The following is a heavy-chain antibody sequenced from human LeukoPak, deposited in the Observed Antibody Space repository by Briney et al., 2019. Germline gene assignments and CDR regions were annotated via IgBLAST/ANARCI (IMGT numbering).Heavy chain of an antibody. CDR2: ISAYNGNT. CDR3: ARDTKTPGPYYYYGMDV. Sequence: ASVKVSCKASGYIFTDYYIHWVRQAPGQGLEWMGWISAYNGNTNYAQKLQGRVTMTTDTSTSTAYMELRSLRSDDTAVYYCARDTKTPGPYYYYGMDVWGQGTTVTVSS. J-gene: IGHJ6*02. CDR1: GYIFTDYY. D-gene: IGHD3-3*01. V-gene: IGHV1-18*04.